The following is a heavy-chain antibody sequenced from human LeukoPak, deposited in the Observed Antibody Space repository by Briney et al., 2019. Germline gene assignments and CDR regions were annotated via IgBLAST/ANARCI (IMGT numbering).Heavy chain of an antibody. D-gene: IGHD3-16*02. Sequence: GASVKVSCKASGYTFTGYYMHWVRQTPGQGLERMGWINPNSGGTNYAQKFQGRVTMTRDTSISTAYMELSRLRSDDTAVYYCARGMITFGGVIVILAYYFDYWGQGTLVTVSS. V-gene: IGHV1-2*02. CDR3: ARGMITFGGVIVILAYYFDY. J-gene: IGHJ4*02. CDR1: GYTFTGYY. CDR2: INPNSGGT.